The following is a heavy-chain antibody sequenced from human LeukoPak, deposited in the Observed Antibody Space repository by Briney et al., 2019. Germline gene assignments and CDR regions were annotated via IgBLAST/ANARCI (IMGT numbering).Heavy chain of an antibody. D-gene: IGHD3-3*01. J-gene: IGHJ4*02. CDR2: ISAYNGNT. Sequence: ASVKVSCKASGYTFTSYGISWVRQAPGQGLEWMGWISAYNGNTNYAQKLQSRVTMTTDTSTSTAYMELRSLRSDDTAVYYCARDRSQYYDFWSGYPDRAFDYWGQGTLVTVSS. CDR3: ARDRSQYYDFWSGYPDRAFDY. V-gene: IGHV1-18*01. CDR1: GYTFTSYG.